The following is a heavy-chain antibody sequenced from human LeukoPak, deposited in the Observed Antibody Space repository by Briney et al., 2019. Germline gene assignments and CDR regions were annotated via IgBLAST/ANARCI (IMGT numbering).Heavy chain of an antibody. CDR3: ATDRRVRGVLGD. CDR1: GYTLTELS. V-gene: IGHV1-24*01. Sequence: ASVKVSCKVSGYTLTELSMRWVRQAPGKGLEWMGGFDPEDGETIYAQKFQGRVTMTEDTSTDTAYMELSSLRSEDTAVYYCATDRRVRGVLGDWGQGTLVTVSS. CDR2: FDPEDGET. D-gene: IGHD3-10*01. J-gene: IGHJ4*02.